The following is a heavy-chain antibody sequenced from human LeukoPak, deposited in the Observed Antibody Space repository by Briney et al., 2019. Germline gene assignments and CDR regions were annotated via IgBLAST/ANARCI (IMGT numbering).Heavy chain of an antibody. Sequence: ASGKVSCKAAAYTFTSYYTHCVRHAPGQGLEWMGIINPSGGSTSYAQKFEGRVTMTRETYTSPVYMELSSLSSEDTAVYYCARVRFGNRGMDVWGQGTTVTVSS. CDR2: INPSGGST. V-gene: IGHV1-46*01. D-gene: IGHD3-10*01. J-gene: IGHJ6*02. CDR1: AYTFTSYY. CDR3: ARVRFGNRGMDV.